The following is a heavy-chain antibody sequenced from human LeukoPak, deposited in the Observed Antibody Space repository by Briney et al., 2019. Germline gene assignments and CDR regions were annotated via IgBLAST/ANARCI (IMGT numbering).Heavy chain of an antibody. CDR2: IYSGGST. CDR1: GFTVSTNY. J-gene: IGHJ4*02. V-gene: IGHV3-53*01. CDR3: ARELAAAAN. Sequence: QAGGSLRLSCAASGFTVSTNYMSWVRQAPGKGLEWVSVIYSGGSTYYADSVKDRFTISRDNSKNTLYLQMNSLRVEDTAVYYCARELAAAANWGQGTLVTVSS. D-gene: IGHD6-13*01.